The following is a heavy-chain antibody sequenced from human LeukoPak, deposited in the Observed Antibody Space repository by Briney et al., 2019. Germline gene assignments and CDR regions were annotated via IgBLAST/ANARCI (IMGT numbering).Heavy chain of an antibody. J-gene: IGHJ4*02. CDR1: GGSISSGSYY. CDR3: ASRGGTAAAGTYEE. Sequence: SETLSLTCTVSGGSISSGSYYWSWIRQPAGKGLEWIGRIYTSGSTNYNPSLKSRVTIAVETSKNQFSLKLRSVPAADTAVYYCASRGGTAAAGTYEEWGQGTLVTVSS. D-gene: IGHD6-13*01. V-gene: IGHV4-61*02. CDR2: IYTSGST.